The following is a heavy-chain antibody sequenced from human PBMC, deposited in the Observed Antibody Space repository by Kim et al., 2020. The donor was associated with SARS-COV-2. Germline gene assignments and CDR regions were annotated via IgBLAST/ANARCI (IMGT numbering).Heavy chain of an antibody. Sequence: SETLSLTCAVYGGSFSGYYWSWIRQPPGKGLEWIGEINHIGSTNYNPSLKSRVTISVDTSKNQFSLKLSSVTAADTAVYYCATDDYVNYGMDVWGQGTTVTVSS. CDR1: GGSFSGYY. CDR3: ATDDYVNYGMDV. V-gene: IGHV4-34*01. D-gene: IGHD3-16*01. J-gene: IGHJ6*02. CDR2: INHIGST.